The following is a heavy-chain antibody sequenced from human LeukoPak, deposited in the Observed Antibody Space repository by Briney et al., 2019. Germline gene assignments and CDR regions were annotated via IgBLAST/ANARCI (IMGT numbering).Heavy chain of an antibody. Sequence: PSETLSLTCTVSGGSISSYYWSWIRQPPGKGLEWIGYIYYSGSTIYNPSLKSRVTISVDTSKNQFSLKLSSVTAADTAVYYCARAGSYCSSTSCYGGRWFDPWGQGTLVAVSS. J-gene: IGHJ5*02. CDR1: GGSISSYY. D-gene: IGHD2-2*01. CDR2: IYYSGST. CDR3: ARAGSYCSSTSCYGGRWFDP. V-gene: IGHV4-59*01.